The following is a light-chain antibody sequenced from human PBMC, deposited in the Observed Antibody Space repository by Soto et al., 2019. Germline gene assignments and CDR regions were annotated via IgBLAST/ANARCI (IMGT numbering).Light chain of an antibody. Sequence: DIQMTQSPTSLSASVGGRVSITCRASQNIYTYLNWYQHNPGEAPKLLIYAASHLQSGVPSRFSGSGAGTHFALTISDLRPEDFTTYYCQQSRSPPITFGGGTKVEIK. CDR1: QNIYTY. V-gene: IGKV1-39*01. CDR2: AAS. J-gene: IGKJ4*01. CDR3: QQSRSPPIT.